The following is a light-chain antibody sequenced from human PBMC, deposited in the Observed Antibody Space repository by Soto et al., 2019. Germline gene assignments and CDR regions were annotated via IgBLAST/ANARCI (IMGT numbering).Light chain of an antibody. Sequence: DIQMTQSPSSLSASVGDRVTISCRASQIISTYLNWSQQKPGKAPKLLIYAASSLQSGVPSRFSGSESETDFTLTISSLQPEDFATYSCQQSYSTMWTFGQGTKVDIK. J-gene: IGKJ1*01. CDR3: QQSYSTMWT. CDR1: QIISTY. V-gene: IGKV1-39*01. CDR2: AAS.